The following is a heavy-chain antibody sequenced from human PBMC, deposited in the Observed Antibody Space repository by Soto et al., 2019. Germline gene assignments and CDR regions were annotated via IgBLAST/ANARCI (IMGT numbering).Heavy chain of an antibody. Sequence: QIQLVESGGGVVQPGRSLRLSCAASGFAFESLGLHWVRQVPGRGLDWLSVISYDKNTIHYAGSVRGRFTISRDNSKNTVYLDIKSLRPEDTAIYYCAKGGATAAVLDYWGQGTLVTVSP. J-gene: IGHJ4*02. CDR3: AKGGATAAVLDY. CDR2: ISYDKNTI. CDR1: GFAFESLG. D-gene: IGHD3-10*02. V-gene: IGHV3-30*18.